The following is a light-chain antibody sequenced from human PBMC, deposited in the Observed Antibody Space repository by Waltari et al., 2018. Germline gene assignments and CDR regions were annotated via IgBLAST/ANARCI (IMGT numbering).Light chain of an antibody. Sequence: QTVVTQEPSLSVSPGGTVXXTXXXSSGSLSSTSYLSWYLRTPGQPPRTCMYKANIRSCVVPDRFSGSSLGNKAALTITGAQADDESDYYCLVYMGSGIWVFGGGTKLTVL. V-gene: IGLV8-61*01. J-gene: IGLJ3*02. CDR2: KAN. CDR1: SGSLSSTSY. CDR3: LVYMGSGIWV.